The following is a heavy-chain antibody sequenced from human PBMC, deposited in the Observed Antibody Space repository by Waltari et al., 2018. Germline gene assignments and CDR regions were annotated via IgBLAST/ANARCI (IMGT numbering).Heavy chain of an antibody. CDR2: IDPNSGGA. D-gene: IGHD1-26*01. CDR1: GYTFTGSY. V-gene: IGHV1-2*02. CDR3: ARDRNIRSGSSQT. J-gene: IGHJ4*02. Sequence: QVQLVQSGAEVKKPGASVKVSCKASGYTFTGSYMHWVRQAPGQGLEWVGWIDPNSGGANSAQKFQGRVTMTRDTSISTAYMELTSLRYDDTAVYYCARDRNIRSGSSQTWGQGTLVTVSS.